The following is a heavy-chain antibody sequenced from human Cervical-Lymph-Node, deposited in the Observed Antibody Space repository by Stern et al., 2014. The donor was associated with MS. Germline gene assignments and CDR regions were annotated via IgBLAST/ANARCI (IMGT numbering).Heavy chain of an antibody. CDR3: ARGSGSYSTDAFDI. J-gene: IGHJ3*02. CDR2: MNTNTGNP. V-gene: IGHV7-4-1*02. Sequence: QLVQSGSELKKPGASVKVSCKASGYTFTSYAVNWVRQAPGQGLEWMGWMNTNTGNPTYAQGFTGRFVFSLDTSVSTAYLQISSPKAEDSVVYYCARGSGSYSTDAFDIWGQGTMVTVSS. D-gene: IGHD1-26*01. CDR1: GYTFTSYA.